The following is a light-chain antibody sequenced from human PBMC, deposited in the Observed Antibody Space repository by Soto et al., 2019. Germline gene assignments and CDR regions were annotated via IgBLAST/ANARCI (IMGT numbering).Light chain of an antibody. CDR3: QQRNNWPPTWT. CDR2: GAS. V-gene: IGKV3-11*01. Sequence: IVVTQSPATLSLSPGERATLSCRASQSVGSYLAWYRQKPGQAPRLLISGASNRAPGIPARFSGSGSGAEFTLTISSLEPEDFAVYYCQQRNNWPPTWTFGQGTKV. J-gene: IGKJ1*01. CDR1: QSVGSY.